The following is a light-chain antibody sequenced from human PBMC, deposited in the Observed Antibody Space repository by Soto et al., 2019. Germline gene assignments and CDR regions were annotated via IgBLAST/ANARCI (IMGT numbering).Light chain of an antibody. CDR2: EVS. V-gene: IGLV2-14*01. J-gene: IGLJ1*01. Sequence: QSVLTQPASVSGSPGQSITISCTGTSSDVGGYNYVSWYQQHPGKAPKLMIYEVSNRPSGVSNRFSGSKSGNTASLTISGLQAEDEAEYYCSSYTNSSTLVFGTGTKVTVL. CDR1: SSDVGGYNY. CDR3: SSYTNSSTLV.